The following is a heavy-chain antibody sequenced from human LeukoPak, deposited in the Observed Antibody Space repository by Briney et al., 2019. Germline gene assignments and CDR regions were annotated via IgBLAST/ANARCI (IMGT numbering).Heavy chain of an antibody. J-gene: IGHJ4*02. Sequence: ASVKVSCKASGGTFSSYAISWVRQAPGQGLGWMGGIIPIFGTANYAQKFQGRVTITADKSTSTAYMELSSLRSEDTAVYYCAREGDGYNSFDYWGQGTLVTVSS. CDR1: GGTFSSYA. D-gene: IGHD5-24*01. CDR2: IIPIFGTA. CDR3: AREGDGYNSFDY. V-gene: IGHV1-69*06.